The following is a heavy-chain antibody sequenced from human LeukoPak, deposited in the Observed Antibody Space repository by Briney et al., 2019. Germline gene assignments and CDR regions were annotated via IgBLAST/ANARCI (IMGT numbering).Heavy chain of an antibody. J-gene: IGHJ4*02. D-gene: IGHD3-22*01. CDR3: ASGTYDSSGYYYVRRARFDY. CDR1: GGSFSGYY. Sequence: TSETLSLTCAVYGGSFSGYYWSWIRQTPGKGLEWIGEINHSGSTNYNPSLKSRVTISVDTSKNQFSLKLSSVTAADTAVYYCASGTYDSSGYYYVRRARFDYWGQGTLVTVSS. V-gene: IGHV4-34*01. CDR2: INHSGST.